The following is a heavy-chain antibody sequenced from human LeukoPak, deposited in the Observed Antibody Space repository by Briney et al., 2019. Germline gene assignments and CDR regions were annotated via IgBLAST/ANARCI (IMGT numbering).Heavy chain of an antibody. V-gene: IGHV3-21*01. D-gene: IGHD2-21*01. CDR1: GFTVSSNY. CDR3: ANLGHNVDY. Sequence: PGGSLRLSCAASGFTVSSNYMSWIRQAPGKGLEWVSSISSSSSYIYYADSVKGRFTISRDNAKNSLYLQMNSLRAEDTAVYYCANLGHNVDYWGQGTLVTVSS. J-gene: IGHJ4*02. CDR2: ISSSSSYI.